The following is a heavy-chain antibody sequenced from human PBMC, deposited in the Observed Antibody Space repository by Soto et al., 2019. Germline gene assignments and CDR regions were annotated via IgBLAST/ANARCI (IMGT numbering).Heavy chain of an antibody. Sequence: GGFLRLSCAASGFTFSSYGMHWVRQAPGKGLEWVAVISYDGSNKYYADSVKGRFTISRDNSKNTLYLQMNSLRAEDTAVYYCAKQGRDGAFDIWGQGTMVTVSS. CDR3: AKQGRDGAFDI. J-gene: IGHJ3*02. CDR2: ISYDGSNK. V-gene: IGHV3-30*18. CDR1: GFTFSSYG.